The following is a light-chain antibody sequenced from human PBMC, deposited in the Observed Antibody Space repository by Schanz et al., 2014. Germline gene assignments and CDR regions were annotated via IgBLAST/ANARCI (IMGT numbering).Light chain of an antibody. CDR1: QSVSSN. Sequence: EIVMTQSPVTLSVSPGERATLSCRASQSVSSNLAWYQQKPGQAPRLLIYGASTRATGVPARFSGSGSATEFTLTISSLQSEDFAVYYCQQYNDWRTFGQGTKVEVK. CDR2: GAS. CDR3: QQYNDWRT. V-gene: IGKV3-15*01. J-gene: IGKJ1*01.